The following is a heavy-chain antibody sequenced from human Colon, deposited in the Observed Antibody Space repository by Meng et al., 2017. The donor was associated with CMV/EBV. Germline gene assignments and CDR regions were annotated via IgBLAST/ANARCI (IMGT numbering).Heavy chain of an antibody. J-gene: IGHJ4*02. CDR1: GGSISSGDYY. CDR2: IYYSGST. CDR3: ARVHDFWIGYYIDY. D-gene: IGHD3-3*01. V-gene: IGHV4-30-4*08. Sequence: SETLSLTCTVSGGSISSGDYYWSWIRQPPGKGLEWIGYIYYSGSTYYNPSLKSRVTISVDTSKNQFSLKLSSVTAADTAVYYCARVHDFWIGYYIDYWGQGTLVTVSS.